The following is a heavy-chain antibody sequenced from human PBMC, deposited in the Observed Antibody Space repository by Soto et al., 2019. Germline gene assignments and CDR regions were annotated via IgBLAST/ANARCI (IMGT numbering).Heavy chain of an antibody. Sequence: ASVKVSCKASGYTFTGFYMHWVRQAPGQGLEWMGWINPNNGGTNYVQKFQDRVTMTSDTSITTAYMELSGLRSDDTAVYYCARDPGPYGDYSYWGQGTLVTVSS. J-gene: IGHJ4*02. CDR3: ARDPGPYGDYSY. CDR2: INPNNGGT. D-gene: IGHD4-17*01. V-gene: IGHV1-2*02. CDR1: GYTFTGFY.